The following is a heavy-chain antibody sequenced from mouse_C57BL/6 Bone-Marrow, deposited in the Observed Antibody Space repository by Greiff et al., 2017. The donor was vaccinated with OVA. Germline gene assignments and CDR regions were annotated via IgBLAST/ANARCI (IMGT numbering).Heavy chain of an antibody. CDR1: GYAFSSSW. CDR3: ARSGYGTPVFDYAMDY. Sequence: VKLQQSGPELVKPGASVKISCKASGYAFSSSWMNWVKQRPGKGLEWIGRIYPGDGDTNYNGKFKGKATLTADKSSSTAYMQLSSLTSEDSAVYFCARSGYGTPVFDYAMDYWGKETSATVSS. CDR2: IYPGDGDT. V-gene: IGHV1-82*01. J-gene: IGHJ4*01. D-gene: IGHD2-10*02.